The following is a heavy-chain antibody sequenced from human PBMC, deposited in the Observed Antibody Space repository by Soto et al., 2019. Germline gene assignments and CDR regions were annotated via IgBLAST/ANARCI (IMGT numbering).Heavy chain of an antibody. D-gene: IGHD5-12*01. CDR1: GYTFTSYG. CDR2: ISAYNGKT. Sequence: QVQLVQSGGEVKKPGASVKLSCTASGYTFTSYGISWVRQAPGQGLEWMGWISAYNGKTNYAQNVQGRVTMTTDPSTRTAYMRXRSLRSHDTAAYYCAXSGHANYYPGMDVHGEATT. J-gene: IGHJ6*02. CDR3: AXSGHANYYPGMDV. V-gene: IGHV1-18*01.